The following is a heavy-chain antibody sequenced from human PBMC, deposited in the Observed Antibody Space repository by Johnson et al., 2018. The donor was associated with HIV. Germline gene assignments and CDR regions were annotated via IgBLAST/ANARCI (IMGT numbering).Heavy chain of an antibody. Sequence: VQLVESGGGVVQPGRSLRLSCAASGFTFSSYSMHWVRQAPGKGLECVAFISYDESNKHYADSVKGRFTISRDNSKNTVYLQMNSLRAEDTALYYCARELHGYDVFDIWGQGRMGTVSS. J-gene: IGHJ3*02. D-gene: IGHD3-22*01. CDR3: ARELHGYDVFDI. CDR1: GFTFSSYS. CDR2: ISYDESNK. V-gene: IGHV3-30-3*01.